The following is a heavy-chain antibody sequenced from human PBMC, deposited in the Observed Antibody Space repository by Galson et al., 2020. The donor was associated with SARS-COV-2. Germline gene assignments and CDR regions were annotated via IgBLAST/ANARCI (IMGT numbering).Heavy chain of an antibody. J-gene: IGHJ6*03. V-gene: IGHV4-39*07. D-gene: IGHD3-22*01. CDR2: IYYSGST. Sequence: SETLSLTCTVSGGSISSSSYYWGWIRQPPGKGLEWIGSIYYSGSTYYNPSLKSRVTISVDTSKNQFSLKLSSVTAADTAVYYCARESAAYYYDSSGYPRGYYYCMDVWGKGTTVTVSS. CDR1: GGSISSSSYY. CDR3: ARESAAYYYDSSGYPRGYYYCMDV.